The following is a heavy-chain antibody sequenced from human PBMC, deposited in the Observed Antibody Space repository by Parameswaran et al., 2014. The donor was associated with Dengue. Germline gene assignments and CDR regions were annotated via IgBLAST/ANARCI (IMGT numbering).Heavy chain of an antibody. CDR3: ARDPGATAPFDY. CDR2: IYYSGST. Sequence: RWIRQPPGKGLEWIGYIYYSGSTYYNPSLKSRVTISVDTSKNQFSLRLSSVTAADTAVYYCARDPGATAPFDYWGQGTLVTVSS. D-gene: IGHD1-26*01. V-gene: IGHV4-30-4*01. J-gene: IGHJ4*02.